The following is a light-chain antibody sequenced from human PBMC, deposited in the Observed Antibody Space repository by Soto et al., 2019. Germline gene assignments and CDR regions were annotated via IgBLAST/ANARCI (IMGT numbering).Light chain of an antibody. CDR1: QSITTW. Sequence: DIQMTQSPSTVSAYVGDSVTITCRASQSITTWLAWYQQRPGKAPKLLIYDVSSLQSGVPSRFSGSGSGTEFTLTISSLQPDDFATYYCQQSYNAPITFGQGTRLEI. J-gene: IGKJ5*01. V-gene: IGKV1-5*01. CDR2: DVS. CDR3: QQSYNAPIT.